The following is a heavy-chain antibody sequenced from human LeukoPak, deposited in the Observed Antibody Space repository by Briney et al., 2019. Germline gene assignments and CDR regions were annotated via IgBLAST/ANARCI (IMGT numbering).Heavy chain of an antibody. CDR2: IYYSGST. D-gene: IGHD6-25*01. CDR3: ARRGGPRSGLFDP. CDR1: GGSISNSTYY. V-gene: IGHV4-39*01. J-gene: IGHJ5*02. Sequence: SETLSLTCTVSGGSISNSTYYWDWIRQPPGKGLEWIGSIYYSGSTYYNPSLKSRVTISVDTSKNQFSLKLNSVTAADTAVYYCARRGGPRSGLFDPWGQGSLVTVSS.